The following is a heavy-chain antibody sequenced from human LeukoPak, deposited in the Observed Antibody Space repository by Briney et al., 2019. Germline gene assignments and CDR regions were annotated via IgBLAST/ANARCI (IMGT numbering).Heavy chain of an antibody. J-gene: IGHJ4*02. Sequence: GGSLRLSCAASGFTFSSYWMSWVRQAPGKGLEWVANIKQDGSEKYYVDSVKGRFTISRDNAKNSLYLQMNSLRAEDTAVYYCARDTLDLIAVAGSGVWVYWGQGTLVTVSS. CDR1: GFTFSSYW. CDR3: ARDTLDLIAVAGSGVWVY. D-gene: IGHD6-19*01. V-gene: IGHV3-7*01. CDR2: IKQDGSEK.